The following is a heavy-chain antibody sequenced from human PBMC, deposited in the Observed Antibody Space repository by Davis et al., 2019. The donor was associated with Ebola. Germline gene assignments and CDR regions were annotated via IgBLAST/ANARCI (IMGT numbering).Heavy chain of an antibody. CDR1: GYTFTGYY. Sequence: ASVKVSCKASGYTFTGYYMHWVRQAPGQGLEWMGWINPNSGGTNYAQKFQGRVTMTRDTSISTAYMELSRLRSDDTAVYFCARRGYCTSTSCPPYYYYYYMDVWGKGTTVTVSS. V-gene: IGHV1-2*02. D-gene: IGHD2-2*01. CDR3: ARRGYCTSTSCPPYYYYYYMDV. CDR2: INPNSGGT. J-gene: IGHJ6*03.